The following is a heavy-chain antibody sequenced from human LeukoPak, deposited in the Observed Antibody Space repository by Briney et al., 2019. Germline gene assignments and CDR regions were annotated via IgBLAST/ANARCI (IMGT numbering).Heavy chain of an antibody. CDR1: GGSISSGGYY. J-gene: IGHJ3*02. CDR2: IYYSGST. Sequence: PSETLSLTCTVTGGSISSGGYYWSWIRQHPGKGLEWIGYIYYSGSTYYNPSLKSRVTISVDTSKNQFSLKLSSVTAADTAVYYCARDRTVTKGVRAFDIWGQGTMVTVSS. CDR3: ARDRTVTKGVRAFDI. V-gene: IGHV4-31*03. D-gene: IGHD4-17*01.